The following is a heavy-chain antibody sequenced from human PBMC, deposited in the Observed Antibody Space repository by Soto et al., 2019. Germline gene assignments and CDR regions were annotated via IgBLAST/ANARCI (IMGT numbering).Heavy chain of an antibody. CDR2: IYYSGST. CDR1: GDCISSSIYY. V-gene: IGHV4-39*01. Sequence: SETPSITCRLTGDCISSSIYYWVWIRQPPGKGLEWIGSIYYSGSTYNNPSLRSRVSMSIDTSKDQFSRKLKSVTAADTALYFCARQRTSVVTQAYFDVWGPGSLGTGSS. J-gene: IGHJ4*02. D-gene: IGHD2-21*02. CDR3: ARQRTSVVTQAYFDV.